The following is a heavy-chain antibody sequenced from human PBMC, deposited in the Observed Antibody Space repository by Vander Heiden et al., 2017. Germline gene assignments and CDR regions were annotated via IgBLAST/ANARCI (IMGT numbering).Heavy chain of an antibody. J-gene: IGHJ6*02. CDR1: GFTFDDFG. D-gene: IGHD3-22*01. Sequence: EVQLVQSGGGVVRPGGALRLSCTVSGFTFDDFGMSWVRQGPGKGLEWVSHINWNGDSTGYADSVKGRFTISRDNAKNSLYLQMNSLRAEDTALYYCAREDSSGGMDVWGQGTTVTASS. CDR3: AREDSSGGMDV. CDR2: INWNGDST. V-gene: IGHV3-20*04.